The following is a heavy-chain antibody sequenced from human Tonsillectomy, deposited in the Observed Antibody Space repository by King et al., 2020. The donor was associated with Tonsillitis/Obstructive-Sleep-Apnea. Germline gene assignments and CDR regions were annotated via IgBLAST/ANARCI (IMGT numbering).Heavy chain of an antibody. CDR1: GYTFTSYA. V-gene: IGHV1-3*01. CDR3: ARDRAKLITMVQGVINWFDP. Sequence: QLVQSGAEGKKPGASVKVSCKASGYTFTSYAMHWVRQAPGQRLEWMGWINAGNGNTKYSQKFQGRVTITRDTSASTAYMERSSLRSEDTAVYYCARDRAKLITMVQGVINWFDPWGPGTLVTVSS. CDR2: INAGNGNT. J-gene: IGHJ5*02. D-gene: IGHD3-10*01.